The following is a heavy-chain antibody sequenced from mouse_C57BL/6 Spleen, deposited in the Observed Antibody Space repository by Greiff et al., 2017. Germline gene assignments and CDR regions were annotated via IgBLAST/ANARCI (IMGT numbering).Heavy chain of an antibody. CDR1: GYTFTDYR. Sequence: QVQLQQPGAELVKPGASVKLSCKASGYTFTDYRMQWVKQRPGQGLDWIGEIDPSDSYTNYNQKFKGKATLTLDTSSSTADMQLSSLTSEDSAVYYCARGGDGNFYAMDYWGQGTSVTVSS. D-gene: IGHD2-1*01. J-gene: IGHJ4*01. V-gene: IGHV1-50*01. CDR2: IDPSDSYT. CDR3: ARGGDGNFYAMDY.